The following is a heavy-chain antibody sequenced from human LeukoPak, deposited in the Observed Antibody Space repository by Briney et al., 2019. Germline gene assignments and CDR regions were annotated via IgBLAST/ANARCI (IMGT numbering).Heavy chain of an antibody. Sequence: SETLSLTCAVYGGSFSGYYWSWIRQPPGKGLEWIGEINHSGSTNYNPSLKSRVTISVDTSKNQFSLKLSSVTAADTAVYYCAREQSSTSWGPDSWGQGTLVTVSS. CDR2: INHSGST. D-gene: IGHD2-2*01. V-gene: IGHV4-34*01. CDR1: GGSFSGYY. CDR3: AREQSSTSWGPDS. J-gene: IGHJ4*02.